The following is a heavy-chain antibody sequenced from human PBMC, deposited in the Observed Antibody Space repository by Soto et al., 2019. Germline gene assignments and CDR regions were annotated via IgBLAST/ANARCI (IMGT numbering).Heavy chain of an antibody. CDR3: ASQSVLRYFDWFGWFDP. V-gene: IGHV3-23*01. CDR1: GFTFSSYA. D-gene: IGHD3-9*01. Sequence: LXRSCAASGFTFSSYAMSWVRQAPGKGLEWVSTISGSGGSTYYADSVKGRFTISRDNSRNTLYLQMNSLRAEDTAVYYCASQSVLRYFDWFGWFDPWGQGTLVTVSS. CDR2: ISGSGGST. J-gene: IGHJ5*02.